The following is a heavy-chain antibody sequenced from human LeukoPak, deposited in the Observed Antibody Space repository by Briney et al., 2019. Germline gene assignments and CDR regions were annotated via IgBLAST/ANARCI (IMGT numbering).Heavy chain of an antibody. CDR3: ARGYYYDSVYFDY. CDR2: IYYSGST. V-gene: IGHV4-59*01. J-gene: IGHJ4*02. CDR1: GGSISSYY. Sequence: PSETLSLTCTVSGGSISSYYWSWIRQPPGKGLEWIGYIYYSGSTNYNPSLKSRVTISVDTSKNQFSLKLSSVTAADTAVYYCARGYYYDSVYFDYWGQGTLVTVSS. D-gene: IGHD3-22*01.